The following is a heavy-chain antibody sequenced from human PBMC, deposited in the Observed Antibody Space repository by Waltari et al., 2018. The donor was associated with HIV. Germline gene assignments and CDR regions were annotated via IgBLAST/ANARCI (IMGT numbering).Heavy chain of an antibody. CDR2: ISSASAYT. CDR1: GCSFRDYG. J-gene: IGHJ4*02. V-gene: IGHV3-21*01. CDR3: ARDPSMIVVVAGRDFDY. D-gene: IGHD3-22*01. Sequence: ELVESGGGLVKPGGSLRLSGAASGCSFRDYGRNWVRQAPGKGLEWVASISSASAYTYYADSVKGRFTISRDNARNSLYLQMNSLRAEDTAVYYCARDPSMIVVVAGRDFDYWGQGTLVTVSS.